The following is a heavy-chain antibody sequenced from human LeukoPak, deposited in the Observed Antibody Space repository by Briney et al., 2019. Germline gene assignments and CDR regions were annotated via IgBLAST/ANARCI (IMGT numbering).Heavy chain of an antibody. CDR2: SRNKADSYTA. V-gene: IGHV3-72*01. Sequence: QPGGSLRLSCAASGFTFSDSSMSWVRQAPGKGLEWVGRSRNKADSYTAEYAASVKGRFTISRDESKNSLYLQISSLETEDAAVYYCATSSWYRLAYWGQGSLVTVSS. D-gene: IGHD6-13*01. J-gene: IGHJ4*02. CDR3: ATSSWYRLAY. CDR1: GFTFSDSS.